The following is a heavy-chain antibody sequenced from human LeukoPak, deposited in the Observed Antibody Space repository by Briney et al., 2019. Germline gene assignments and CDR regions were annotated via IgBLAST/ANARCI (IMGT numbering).Heavy chain of an antibody. J-gene: IGHJ4*02. CDR3: ARFYGDDFSGYFDY. CDR1: GFTFSTYT. D-gene: IGHD4-17*01. Sequence: GGSLRLSCAASGFTFSTYTMTWVRQAPGKGLDWVSSISSSSSHIYYADSVKGRFTISRENSKNTVYLQMNSLRAEDTAVYYCARFYGDDFSGYFDYWGQGTLVSVSS. CDR2: ISSSSSHI. V-gene: IGHV3-21*01.